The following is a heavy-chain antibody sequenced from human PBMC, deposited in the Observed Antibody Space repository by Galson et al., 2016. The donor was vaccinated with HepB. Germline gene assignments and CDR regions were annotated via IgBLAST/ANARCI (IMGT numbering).Heavy chain of an antibody. V-gene: IGHV1-18*01. J-gene: IGHJ4*03. CDR3: ARDSDCSGGNCYFDS. CDR2: ISVYNGNT. D-gene: IGHD2-15*01. CDR1: GYTFSAYG. Sequence: SVKVSCKASGYTFSAYGTTWVRQAPGQGLEWMGWISVYNGNTNYAQRFRGRVTMTTDTSTSTAYMELRSLRSDDTAVYYCARDSDCSGGNCYFDSWGQGT.